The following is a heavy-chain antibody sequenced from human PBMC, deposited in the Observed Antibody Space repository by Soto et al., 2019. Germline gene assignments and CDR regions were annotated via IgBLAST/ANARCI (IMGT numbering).Heavy chain of an antibody. Sequence: GGSLRLSCAASGFTFSDYYMSWIRQAPGKGLEWVSYNSSSSSYTNYVDSVKGRFTISRDNAKNSLYLQMNSLRAEDTAVYYCARGLYDSSGYYPFDYWGQGTLVTVS. CDR1: GFTFSDYY. CDR2: NSSSSSYT. V-gene: IGHV3-11*06. CDR3: ARGLYDSSGYYPFDY. D-gene: IGHD3-22*01. J-gene: IGHJ4*02.